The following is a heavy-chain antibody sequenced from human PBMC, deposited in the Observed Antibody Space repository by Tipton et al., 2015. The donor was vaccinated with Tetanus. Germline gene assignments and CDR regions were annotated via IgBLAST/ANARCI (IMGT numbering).Heavy chain of an antibody. J-gene: IGHJ4*02. CDR3: VRDGGSSGWLAY. CDR1: GFTFNSDW. CDR2: IRQDGSEK. V-gene: IGHV3-7*03. D-gene: IGHD6-19*01. Sequence: SLRLSCAASGFTFNSDWMTWVRQAPGKGPEWVANIRQDGSEKYYVDSVKGRFTISRDNAKNTLYLQMNSLRVEDTAVYYCVRDGGSSGWLAYWGQGTLVTVSS.